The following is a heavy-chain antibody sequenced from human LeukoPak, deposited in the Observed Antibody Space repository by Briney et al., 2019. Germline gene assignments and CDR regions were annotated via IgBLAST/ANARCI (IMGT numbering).Heavy chain of an antibody. CDR2: IIPIFGTA. D-gene: IGHD3-16*02. V-gene: IGHV1-69*01. J-gene: IGHJ6*03. CDR1: GGTFSSYA. Sequence: SVKVSCKASGGTFSSYAISWVRQAPGQGLEWMGGIIPIFGTANYAQKFQGRVTITADESTSTAYMELSSLRSEDTAVYYCATRTPHRYYYYYMDVWGKGTRSPSP. CDR3: ATRTPHRYYYYYMDV.